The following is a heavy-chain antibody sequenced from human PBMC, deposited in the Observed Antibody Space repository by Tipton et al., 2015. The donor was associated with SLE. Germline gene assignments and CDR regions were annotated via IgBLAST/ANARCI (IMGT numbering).Heavy chain of an antibody. V-gene: IGHV4-39*01. CDR3: ARPEILLSYAFDI. Sequence: TLSLTCAVSGGSISSSSDYWGWIRQPPGKGLEWIGSIYYSGSTGSTYYNPSLKSRVTISVDTSKNQFPLKLSSVTAADTAVYYCARPEILLSYAFDIWGQGTMVTVSS. J-gene: IGHJ3*02. D-gene: IGHD2-21*02. CDR2: IYYSGSTGST. CDR1: GGSISSSSDY.